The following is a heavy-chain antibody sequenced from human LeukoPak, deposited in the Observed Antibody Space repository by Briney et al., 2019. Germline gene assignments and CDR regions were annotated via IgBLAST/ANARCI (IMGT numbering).Heavy chain of an antibody. Sequence: ASVKVSCKASGYTFTSYDINWVRQATGQGLEWMGWMNPNSGNTGYAQKFQGRVTTTRNTSISTAYMELSSLRSEDTAVYYCARLTYYDFWSGYQWFDPWGQGTLVTVSS. CDR2: MNPNSGNT. V-gene: IGHV1-8*01. CDR3: ARLTYYDFWSGYQWFDP. CDR1: GYTFTSYD. D-gene: IGHD3-3*01. J-gene: IGHJ5*02.